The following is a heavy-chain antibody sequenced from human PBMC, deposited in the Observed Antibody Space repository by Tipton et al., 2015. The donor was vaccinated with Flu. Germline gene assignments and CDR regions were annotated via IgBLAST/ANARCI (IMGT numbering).Heavy chain of an antibody. Sequence: TLSLTCPVSGDSISSSRHNWGWIRQPPGKGLEWIGSIYYTGVTYYNPSLKSRVTISVDTSKNEFSVKLTSVTAADTAVYYCARREFEGYGDYRNWYFDVWGRGTLVTVSS. CDR1: GDSISSSRHN. V-gene: IGHV4-39*01. CDR3: ARREFEGYGDYRNWYFDV. D-gene: IGHD4-17*01. CDR2: IYYTGVT. J-gene: IGHJ2*01.